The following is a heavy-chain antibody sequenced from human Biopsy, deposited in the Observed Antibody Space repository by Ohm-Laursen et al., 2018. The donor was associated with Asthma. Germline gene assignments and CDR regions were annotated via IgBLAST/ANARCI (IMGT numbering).Heavy chain of an antibody. CDR1: GYTFIHFA. J-gene: IGHJ3*01. D-gene: IGHD3-9*01. V-gene: IGHV1-3*01. Sequence: ASVKVSCKASGYTFIHFAIHWVRQAPGQRPEWMGWINAGDGNTKYSQKFQGRVTITRDTSASTAYMDLRSLRSEDTAMYYCARTYYDFLTGQVNDAFALWGQGTMVTVSS. CDR3: ARTYYDFLTGQVNDAFAL. CDR2: INAGDGNT.